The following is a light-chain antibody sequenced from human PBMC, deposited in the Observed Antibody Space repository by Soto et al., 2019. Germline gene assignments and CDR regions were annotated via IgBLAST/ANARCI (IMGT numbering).Light chain of an antibody. V-gene: IGKV1-39*01. CDR3: QQSYSTPFT. J-gene: IGKJ3*01. CDR1: QSISTY. Sequence: DIPMTQSPSSLSASVGDRVTITCRASQSISTYFNWYQQKPGKAPKLLIYRASSLQSGVPSRFSGSGSGTDFTLTVNSLQPEDFGTYYCQQSYSTPFTFGPGTKVDIK. CDR2: RAS.